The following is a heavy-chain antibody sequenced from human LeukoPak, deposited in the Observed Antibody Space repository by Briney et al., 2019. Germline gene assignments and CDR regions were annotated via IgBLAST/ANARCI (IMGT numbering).Heavy chain of an antibody. CDR1: GFTFSTYG. D-gene: IGHD6-13*01. J-gene: IGHJ3*02. Sequence: GGSLRLSCAASGFTFSTYGMHWVRQAPGKGLEWVAVIWPNGSNKYHADSVKGRFTISRDNSKSTLFLQMSSLAAEDTAVYYCVGELFTAAGTIGAFDIWGPGTMVTVSS. CDR3: VGELFTAAGTIGAFDI. V-gene: IGHV3-33*01. CDR2: IWPNGSNK.